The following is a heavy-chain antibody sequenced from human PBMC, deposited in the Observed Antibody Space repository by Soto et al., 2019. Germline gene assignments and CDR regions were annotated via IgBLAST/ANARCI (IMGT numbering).Heavy chain of an antibody. CDR2: IGTAGDT. CDR1: GFTFSSYD. J-gene: IGHJ4*02. V-gene: IGHV3-13*01. D-gene: IGHD2-21*02. CDR3: ATECGGDCYYDY. Sequence: GGSLRLSCAASGFTFSSYDMHWVRQATGKGLEWVSAIGTAGDTYYPGSVKGRFTISRENAKNTLYLQMNSLRAEDTAVYYCATECGGDCYYDYWGQGTLVTVSS.